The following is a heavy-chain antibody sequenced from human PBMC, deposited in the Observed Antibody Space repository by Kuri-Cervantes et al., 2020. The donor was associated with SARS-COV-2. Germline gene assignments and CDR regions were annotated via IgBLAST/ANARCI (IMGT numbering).Heavy chain of an antibody. CDR1: GGSISSGDYY. J-gene: IGHJ6*02. CDR3: ARDPSVTFGMDV. Sequence: SETLSLTCTVSGGSISSGDYYWSWIRQPPGKGLEWIGYIYYSGSTYYNPSLKSRVTISVGTSKNQFSLKLSSVTAADTAVYYCARDPSVTFGMDVWGQGTTVTVSS. CDR2: IYYSGST. D-gene: IGHD2-21*02. V-gene: IGHV4-30-4*01.